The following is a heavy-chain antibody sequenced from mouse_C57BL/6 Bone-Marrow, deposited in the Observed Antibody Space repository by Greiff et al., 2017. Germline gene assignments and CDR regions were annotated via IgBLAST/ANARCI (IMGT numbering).Heavy chain of an antibody. D-gene: IGHD4-1*01. J-gene: IGHJ3*01. Sequence: VMLVESGAELVRPGPSVKVSCKASGYAFTNYLIEWVKQRPGQGLEWIGVINPGSGGTTYNEKFKGKATLTADKSSSTAYMQLSSLTSEDSAVYFCARSKNWDSWFAYWGQGTLVTVSA. CDR2: INPGSGGT. V-gene: IGHV1-54*01. CDR3: ARSKNWDSWFAY. CDR1: GYAFTNYL.